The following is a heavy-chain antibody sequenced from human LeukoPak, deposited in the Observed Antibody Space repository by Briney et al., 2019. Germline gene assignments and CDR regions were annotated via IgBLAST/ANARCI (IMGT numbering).Heavy chain of an antibody. CDR3: AREKRYQRLLDY. CDR2: ISYDGSNK. Sequence: GGSLRLSCGASGFTFSSYGMHWVRQAPGKGLEWVAVISYDGSNKYYADSVKGRFTISRDNSKNTLYLQMNSLRAEDTAVYYCAREKRYQRLLDYWGQGTLVTVSS. J-gene: IGHJ4*02. D-gene: IGHD2-2*01. CDR1: GFTFSSYG. V-gene: IGHV3-30*19.